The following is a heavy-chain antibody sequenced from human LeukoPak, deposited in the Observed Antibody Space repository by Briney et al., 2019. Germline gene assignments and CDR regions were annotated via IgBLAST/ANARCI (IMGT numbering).Heavy chain of an antibody. CDR3: GRFSRAPDY. CDR1: GFTFTTYW. D-gene: IGHD2-2*01. CDR2: INSDGSIT. V-gene: IGHV3-74*01. Sequence: GGSLRLSCAASGFTFTTYWMHWVRQAPGKGLVWVSHINSDGSITSYADSVKGRFTISRDNAKNTLYLQMNSLSAEDTAVYYCGRFSRAPDYWGQGTLVTVSS. J-gene: IGHJ4*02.